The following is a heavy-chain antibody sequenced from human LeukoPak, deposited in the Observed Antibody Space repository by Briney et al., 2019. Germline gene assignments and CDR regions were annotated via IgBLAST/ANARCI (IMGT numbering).Heavy chain of an antibody. D-gene: IGHD6-19*01. CDR3: ARLEAVAGSYYFDY. Sequence: SETLSLTCTVSGVSIFSYYWNWIRQPPGKGLEWIGYIYYSGSTNYNPSLKSRVTISVDTSKNQFSLKLSSVTAADTAVYYCARLEAVAGSYYFDYWGQGTLVTVSS. J-gene: IGHJ4*02. V-gene: IGHV4-59*08. CDR2: IYYSGST. CDR1: GVSIFSYY.